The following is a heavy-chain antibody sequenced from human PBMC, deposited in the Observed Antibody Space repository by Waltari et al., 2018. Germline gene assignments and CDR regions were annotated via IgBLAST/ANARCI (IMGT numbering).Heavy chain of an antibody. CDR3: ARGAGGIEGAFDD. CDR1: GGSIRSSNW. J-gene: IGHJ4*02. Sequence: QVQLQESGPGLVKPSGTLSLTCAVSGGSIRSSNWWSWVRQPPGKGLEWIGEIYHSGSTNYNPALKSRVTISVDKSRRQFSLRLSSVTAADTAVYYWARGAGGIEGAFDDWGQGTLVTVSA. CDR2: IYHSGST. V-gene: IGHV4-4*02. D-gene: IGHD2-8*02.